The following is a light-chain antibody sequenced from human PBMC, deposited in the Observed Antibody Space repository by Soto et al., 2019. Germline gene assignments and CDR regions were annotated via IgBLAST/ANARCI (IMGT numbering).Light chain of an antibody. Sequence: DIRLTQSPSSLSASVGDRVTISCRASQSISTYLMWYQQKPGKAPKLLIYAASTLEYGVPSRFSGSGSGTDFTLTISSLQPEDCATYYCQQSSITPRAFGQGTRVESK. V-gene: IGKV1-39*01. CDR2: AAS. J-gene: IGKJ1*01. CDR3: QQSSITPRA. CDR1: QSISTY.